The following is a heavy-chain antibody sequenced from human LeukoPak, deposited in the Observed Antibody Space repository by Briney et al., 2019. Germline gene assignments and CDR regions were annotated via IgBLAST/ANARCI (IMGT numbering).Heavy chain of an antibody. J-gene: IGHJ4*02. CDR2: INHSGST. Sequence: SETLSLTCAVYGGSFSGYYWSWIRQPPGKGLEWIGEINHSGSTNYNPSLKSRVTISVDTSKNQFSLKLSSVTAADTAVCYCARVVYSGSYLLDYWGQGTLVTVSS. D-gene: IGHD1-26*01. V-gene: IGHV4-34*01. CDR1: GGSFSGYY. CDR3: ARVVYSGSYLLDY.